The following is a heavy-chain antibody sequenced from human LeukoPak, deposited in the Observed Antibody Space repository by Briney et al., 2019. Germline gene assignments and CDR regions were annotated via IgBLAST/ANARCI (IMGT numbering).Heavy chain of an antibody. Sequence: ASVTVSCKASGYILTRYYIHWVRQAPGQGLEWMGIINPGGGTTSYEQKFQGRLTVTRDTSTSTVYMELRSLRSEDTAVYYCARQVATKVTNAVDIWGQGTLVTVSS. CDR2: INPGGGTT. D-gene: IGHD5-18*01. J-gene: IGHJ3*02. V-gene: IGHV1-46*01. CDR3: ARQVATKVTNAVDI. CDR1: GYILTRYY.